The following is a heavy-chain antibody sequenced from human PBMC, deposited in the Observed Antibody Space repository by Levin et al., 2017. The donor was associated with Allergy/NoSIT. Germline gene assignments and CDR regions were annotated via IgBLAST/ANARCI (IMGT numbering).Heavy chain of an antibody. CDR2: IIESGDKT. V-gene: IGHV3-23*01. CDR3: ASHYVPGSVTTLDP. D-gene: IGHD3-10*02. CDR1: GFTFSNYG. J-gene: IGHJ5*02. Sequence: GGSLRLSCAASGFTFSNYGMTWVRQAPGKGLEWVSAIIESGDKTFYADFVEGRFTISRDTSKNTLFLQMTNLGGDDPAIYYCASHYVPGSVTTLDPWGQGILLTVSS.